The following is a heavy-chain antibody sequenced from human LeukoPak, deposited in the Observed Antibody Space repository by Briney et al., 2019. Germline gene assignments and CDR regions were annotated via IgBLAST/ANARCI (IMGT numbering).Heavy chain of an antibody. CDR3: AGTVGYYYDSSGYPTYYYYYYMDA. D-gene: IGHD3-22*01. CDR1: GYTFTSYD. CDR2: RNPNRGNT. V-gene: IGHV1-8*03. Sequence: GASVTVSCMASGYTFTSYDINWVRQAAGQGREWMGWRNPNRGNTDYAQKFQGRVTITRNTSISTAYMELSSLRSEDTAVYYCAGTVGYYYDSSGYPTYYYYYYMDAWGKGTTVTVSS. J-gene: IGHJ6*03.